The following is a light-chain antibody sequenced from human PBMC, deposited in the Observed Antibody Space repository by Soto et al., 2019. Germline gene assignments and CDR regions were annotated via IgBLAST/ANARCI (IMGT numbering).Light chain of an antibody. J-gene: IGLJ2*01. Sequence: QSVLTQPASVSGSPGQSITISCTRASSDSGTYNFFAWYQQHPGEAPKLIIYEATQRPSGVSNRFSGSKSGNTASLTISGLQADDEADYYYCSYAGTTTVFGGGTKLTVL. V-gene: IGLV2-23*01. CDR2: EAT. CDR1: SSDSGTYNF. CDR3: CSYAGTTTV.